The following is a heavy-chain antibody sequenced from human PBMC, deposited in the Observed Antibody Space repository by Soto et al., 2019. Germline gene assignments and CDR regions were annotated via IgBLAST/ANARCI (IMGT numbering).Heavy chain of an antibody. CDR3: ARAIKRWEVNYFFDY. J-gene: IGHJ4*02. D-gene: IGHD1-26*01. Sequence: QVVLLQSGAEVKEPGSSVRVSCEVSGSTFNTFAFSWVRQAPGHGPEWMGGIVVISNTADYSQRFQDRVTITADTSTNTLYMELGSLTFEDTACYYCARAIKRWEVNYFFDYWGQGTLVTVSS. V-gene: IGHV1-69*06. CDR2: IVVISNTA. CDR1: GSTFNTFA.